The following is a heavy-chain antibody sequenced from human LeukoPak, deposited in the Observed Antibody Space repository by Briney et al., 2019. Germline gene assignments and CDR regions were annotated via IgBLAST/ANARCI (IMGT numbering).Heavy chain of an antibody. CDR2: MSSSSRYI. Sequence: PGGSLRLSCAASGFTFSDYSMNWVRQAPGEGLEWLSSMSSSSRYIYYADSVKGRFTISRDNAKNSLYLQMNSLRAEDTAVYYCARDLEWFGESLLHWGQGTLVTVSS. D-gene: IGHD3-10*01. CDR3: ARDLEWFGESLLH. V-gene: IGHV3-21*01. J-gene: IGHJ4*02. CDR1: GFTFSDYS.